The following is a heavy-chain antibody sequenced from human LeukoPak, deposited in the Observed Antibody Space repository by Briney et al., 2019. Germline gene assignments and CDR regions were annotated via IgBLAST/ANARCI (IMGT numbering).Heavy chain of an antibody. D-gene: IGHD4-17*01. CDR2: IFYSGSM. J-gene: IGHJ4*02. CDR1: GGSISSGDYY. V-gene: IGHV4-30-4*01. CDR3: ARQTTVISFDY. Sequence: PSETLSLTCTVSGGSISSGDYYWTWIRQPPGMGLEWMGCIFYSGSMYYNPSLKSRLTISVDTSKNQFSLKLRSVTAADTAVYYCARQTTVISFDYWGQGALVTVSS.